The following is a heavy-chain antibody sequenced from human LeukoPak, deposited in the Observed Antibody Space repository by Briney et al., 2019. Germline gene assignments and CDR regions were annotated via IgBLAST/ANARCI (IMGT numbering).Heavy chain of an antibody. D-gene: IGHD3-9*01. CDR1: GFTFSSYS. V-gene: IGHV3-21*01. CDR3: ARMGKVDYDILTGYFPKLNNWFDP. CDR2: ISSSSSYI. Sequence: GGSLGLSCAASGFTFSSYSMNWVRQAPGKGLEWVSSISSSSSYIYYADSVKGRFTISRDNAKNSLYLQMNSLRAEDTAVYYCARMGKVDYDILTGYFPKLNNWFDPWGQGTLVTVSS. J-gene: IGHJ5*02.